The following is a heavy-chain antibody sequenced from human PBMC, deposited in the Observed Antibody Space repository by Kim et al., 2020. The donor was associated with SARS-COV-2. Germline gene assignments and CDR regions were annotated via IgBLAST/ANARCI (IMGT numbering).Heavy chain of an antibody. Sequence: GGSLRLSCAASGFTFSSYCMHWVRQAPGKGLEWVAVISYDGSNKYYADSVKGRFTISRDNSKNTLYLQMNSLRAEDTAVYYCAKVSMVRGGAFDIWGQGTMVTVSS. V-gene: IGHV3-30*18. CDR2: ISYDGSNK. J-gene: IGHJ3*02. CDR3: AKVSMVRGGAFDI. CDR1: GFTFSSYC. D-gene: IGHD3-10*01.